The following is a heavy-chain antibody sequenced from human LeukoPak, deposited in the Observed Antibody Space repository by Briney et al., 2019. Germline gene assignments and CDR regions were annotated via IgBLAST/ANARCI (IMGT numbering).Heavy chain of an antibody. V-gene: IGHV4-39*07. CDR2: IYYSGST. D-gene: IGHD3-16*01. Sequence: PSETLSLTCTVSGGSISSSSYYWGWIRQPPGKGLEWIGSIYYSGSTYYNPSLKSRVTISVDTSKNQFSLKLSSVTAADTAVYYCARLGFGGVRYYYGMDVWGQGTTVTVSS. CDR1: GGSISSSSYY. J-gene: IGHJ6*02. CDR3: ARLGFGGVRYYYGMDV.